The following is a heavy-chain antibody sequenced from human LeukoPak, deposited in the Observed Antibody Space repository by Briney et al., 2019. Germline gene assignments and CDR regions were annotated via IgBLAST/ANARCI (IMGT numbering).Heavy chain of an antibody. CDR3: ARAGAPYSSSSPPYV. D-gene: IGHD6-6*01. Sequence: SETLSLTCTVSGGSISSYYWSWIRQPPGKGLEWIGYIYYSGSTNYNPSLKSRVTISVDTSKNQFSLKLSSVTAADTAVYYCARAGAPYSSSSPPYVWGQETLVTVSS. J-gene: IGHJ4*02. CDR2: IYYSGST. V-gene: IGHV4-59*12. CDR1: GGSISSYY.